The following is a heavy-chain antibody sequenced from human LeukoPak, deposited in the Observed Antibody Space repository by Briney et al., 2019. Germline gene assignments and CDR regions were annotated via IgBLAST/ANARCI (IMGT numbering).Heavy chain of an antibody. CDR2: IFLGDSDT. J-gene: IGHJ4*02. CDR3: ARYDSSGYYYFDY. V-gene: IGHV5-51*01. Sequence: GESLKISCKGSGYTFSSYWIGWVRQMPGKGLEWMGIIFLGDSDTRHSPSFQGQVTISADKSISTAYLQWSSLKASDTAMYYCARYDSSGYYYFDYWGQGTLVTVSS. D-gene: IGHD3-22*01. CDR1: GYTFSSYW.